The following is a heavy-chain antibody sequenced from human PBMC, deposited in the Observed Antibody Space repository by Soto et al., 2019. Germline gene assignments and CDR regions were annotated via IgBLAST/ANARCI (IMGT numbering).Heavy chain of an antibody. J-gene: IGHJ5*02. CDR3: AKEGVLRFIATNWFDP. CDR1: GFTFSSYA. CDR2: ISGSGGST. D-gene: IGHD3-3*01. V-gene: IGHV3-23*01. Sequence: EVQLLESGGGLVQPGGSLRLSCAASGFTFSSYAMSWVRQAPGKGLEWVSAISGSGGSTYYADSVKGRFTISRDNSKNTLDLQMNSLRAEDTAVYYCAKEGVLRFIATNWFDPWGQGTLVTVSS.